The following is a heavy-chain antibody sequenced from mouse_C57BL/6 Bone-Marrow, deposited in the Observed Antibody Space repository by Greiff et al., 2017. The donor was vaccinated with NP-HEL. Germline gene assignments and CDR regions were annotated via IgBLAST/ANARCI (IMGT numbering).Heavy chain of an antibody. CDR2: ISSGGDYI. J-gene: IGHJ4*01. Sequence: EVQGVESGEGLVKPGGSLKLSCAASGFTFSSYAMSWVRQTPEKRLEWVAYISSGGDYIYYADTVKGRFTISRDNARNTLYLQMSSLKSEDTAMYYCTRAGSSSYAMDYWGQGTSVTVSS. CDR3: TRAGSSSYAMDY. CDR1: GFTFSSYA. D-gene: IGHD1-1*01. V-gene: IGHV5-9-1*02.